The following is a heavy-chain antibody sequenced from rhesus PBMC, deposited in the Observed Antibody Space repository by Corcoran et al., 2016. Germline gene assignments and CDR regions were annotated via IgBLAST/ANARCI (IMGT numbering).Heavy chain of an antibody. CDR2: IFSDIGST. D-gene: IGHD3-16*01. J-gene: IGHJ4*01. CDR1: GGSIRCCYG. V-gene: IGHV4S7*01. CDR3: VSYSGSYYPFDY. Sequence: QVQLQESGPGLVTPSVTLSLTCAVSGGSIRCCYGWRLIRQPPGKGLGWLGHIFSDIGSTYYNPSLKGRVTISRATSKNQFSLKLSAVTAADTAVYYCVSYSGSYYPFDYWGQGVLVTVSS.